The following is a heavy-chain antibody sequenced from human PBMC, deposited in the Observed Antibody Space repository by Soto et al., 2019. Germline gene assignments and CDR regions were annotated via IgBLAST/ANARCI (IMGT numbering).Heavy chain of an antibody. CDR1: GFTFSSYG. D-gene: IGHD1-7*01. Sequence: QVQLVESGGGVVQPWRSLRLSCAASGFTFSSYGMHWVRQSPGKGLEWGAVISYDGSNKYYADSVKGRFTISRDNSKNPLYLQMNSLRAEDTAVYYCAKGHGIGITGTTCLEYWGQGTLVTVSS. CDR2: ISYDGSNK. V-gene: IGHV3-30*18. J-gene: IGHJ4*02. CDR3: AKGHGIGITGTTCLEY.